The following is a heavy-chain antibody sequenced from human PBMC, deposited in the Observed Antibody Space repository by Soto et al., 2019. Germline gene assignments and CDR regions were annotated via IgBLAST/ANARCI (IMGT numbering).Heavy chain of an antibody. CDR3: ATPGGYNYDAFDI. CDR2: INPSGGST. CDR1: GYTFTSYY. J-gene: IGHJ3*02. Sequence: ASVKVSCKASGYTFTSYYMHWVRQAPGQGLEWMGIINPSGGSTSYAQKFQGRVTMTRDTSTSAVYMELSSLRSEDTAVYYCATPGGYNYDAFDIWGQGTMVTVSS. V-gene: IGHV1-46*01. D-gene: IGHD5-12*01.